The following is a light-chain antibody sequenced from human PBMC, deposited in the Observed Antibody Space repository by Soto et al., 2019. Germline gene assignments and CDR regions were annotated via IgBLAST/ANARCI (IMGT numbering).Light chain of an antibody. CDR3: CSFTTSTSWI. Sequence: QSVLTQPASVSGSPGQSITISCTGTSSDVGGYNYVSWYQHHPGKAPKLMIYEVSNRPSGISSRFSGSKSGNTASLTISGLQAEDEAHYYCCSFTTSTSWIFGGGTKVTVL. V-gene: IGLV2-14*01. CDR2: EVS. J-gene: IGLJ2*01. CDR1: SSDVGGYNY.